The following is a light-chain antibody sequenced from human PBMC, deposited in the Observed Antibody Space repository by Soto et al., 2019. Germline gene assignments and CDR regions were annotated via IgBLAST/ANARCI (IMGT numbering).Light chain of an antibody. CDR2: DAS. CDR1: QSVSKY. V-gene: IGKV3-11*01. Sequence: EIVLTQSPATLSLSPGERVTLSCRTSQSVSKYFAWYQQKPGRAPRLLIYDASSRATGIPARFIGSGSGTDFTLIISSLEPEDFAIYYCQQRSNWSITFGQGTRLEIK. CDR3: QQRSNWSIT. J-gene: IGKJ5*01.